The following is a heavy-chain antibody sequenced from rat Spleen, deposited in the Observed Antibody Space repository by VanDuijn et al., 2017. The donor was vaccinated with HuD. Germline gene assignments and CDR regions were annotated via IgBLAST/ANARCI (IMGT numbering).Heavy chain of an antibody. Sequence: EVQLVESGGGLVQPGRSLKFSCAASGFSFGDYDMAWVRQTPTKGLEWIASINTGGGSTYHRDSVKGRFTISRDNAKSTLYLQMDSLRSEDTATYYCGDGYTGDYWGQGFMVTVSS. D-gene: IGHD1-4*01. V-gene: IGHV5S23*01. CDR3: GDGYTGDY. J-gene: IGHJ2*01. CDR1: GFSFGDYD. CDR2: INTGGGST.